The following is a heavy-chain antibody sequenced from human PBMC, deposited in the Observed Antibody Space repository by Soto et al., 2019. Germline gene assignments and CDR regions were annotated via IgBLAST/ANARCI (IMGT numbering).Heavy chain of an antibody. Sequence: PSETLSLTCTVSGGSISSYYWSWIRQPPGKGLEWIGYIYYSGSTNYNPSLKSRVTISVDTSKNQFSLKLSSVTAADTAVYYCAREGISYYDSSGYNYWGQGTLVTVSS. CDR1: GGSISSYY. V-gene: IGHV4-59*01. CDR2: IYYSGST. D-gene: IGHD3-22*01. CDR3: AREGISYYDSSGYNY. J-gene: IGHJ4*02.